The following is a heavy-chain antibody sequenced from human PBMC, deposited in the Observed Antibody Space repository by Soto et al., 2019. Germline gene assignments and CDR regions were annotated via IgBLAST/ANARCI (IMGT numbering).Heavy chain of an antibody. CDR2: TYHSGST. D-gene: IGHD5-12*01. Sequence: SETLSLTCAVSGGSISSGGYSWSWIRQPPGKGLEWLGYTYHSGSTFYSPSLKSRVTISVDRSKNHFSLKLNSVTAADTAMYYCARAGYSGYDLTFDYWGQGALVTVSS. CDR1: GGSISSGGYS. V-gene: IGHV4-30-2*01. J-gene: IGHJ4*02. CDR3: ARAGYSGYDLTFDY.